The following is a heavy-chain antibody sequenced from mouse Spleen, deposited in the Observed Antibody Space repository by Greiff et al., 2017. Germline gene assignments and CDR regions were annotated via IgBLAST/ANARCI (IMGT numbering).Heavy chain of an antibody. CDR3: ARGHDYDPFAY. Sequence: EVQGVESGGGLVKPGGSLKLSCAASGFTFSSYTMSWVRQTPAKRLEWVATISSGGGNTYYPDSVKGRFTISRDNARNTLYLQMSSLRSEDTAMYYCARGHDYDPFAYWGQGTLVTVSA. CDR1: GFTFSSYT. J-gene: IGHJ3*01. CDR2: ISSGGGNT. D-gene: IGHD2-4*01. V-gene: IGHV5-9*04.